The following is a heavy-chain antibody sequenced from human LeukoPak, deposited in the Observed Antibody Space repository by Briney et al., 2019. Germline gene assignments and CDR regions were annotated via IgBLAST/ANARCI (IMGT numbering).Heavy chain of an antibody. CDR2: INPSGGST. CDR1: GYTVTSYG. V-gene: IGHV1-46*01. D-gene: IGHD3-10*01. CDR3: AIGEMGSYFDY. Sequence: GSSVKVSCKASGYTVTSYGISWVRQAPGQGLEWMGIINPSGGSTSYAQKFQGRVTMTRDMSTSTVYMELSSLRSEDTAVYYCAIGEMGSYFDYWGQGTLVTVSS. J-gene: IGHJ4*02.